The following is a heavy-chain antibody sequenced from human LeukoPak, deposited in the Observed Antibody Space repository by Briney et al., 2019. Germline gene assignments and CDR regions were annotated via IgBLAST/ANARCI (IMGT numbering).Heavy chain of an antibody. CDR1: GGXXXSYY. CDR2: IYTSGST. J-gene: IGHJ6*02. Sequence: LXLXXXXSGGXXXSYYWSWIRQPAGKGLEWIGRIYTSGSTNYNPSLKSRVTMSVDTSKNQFSLKLSSVTAADTAVYYCARDPGGMDVWGQGTTVTVSS. V-gene: IGHV4-4*07. CDR3: ARDPGGMDV.